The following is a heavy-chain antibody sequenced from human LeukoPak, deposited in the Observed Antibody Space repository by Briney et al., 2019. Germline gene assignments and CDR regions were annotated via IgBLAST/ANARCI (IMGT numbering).Heavy chain of an antibody. CDR1: GGSFSGYY. Sequence: PSETLSLTCAVYGGSFSGYYWSWIRQPPGKGLEWIGEINHSGSTNYNPSLKSRVTISVDTSKNQFSLKLSSVTAADTAVYYCARSPISSQFDYWGQGTLVTVSS. V-gene: IGHV4-34*01. CDR3: ARSPISSQFDY. J-gene: IGHJ4*02. CDR2: INHSGST.